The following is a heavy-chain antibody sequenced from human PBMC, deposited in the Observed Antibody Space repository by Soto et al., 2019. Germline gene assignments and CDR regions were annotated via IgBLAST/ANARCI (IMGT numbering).Heavy chain of an antibody. Sequence: GGSLRLSCAASGFTVSSNYMNWVRQAPGKGLEWVSVIYSGGSTYYADSVKGRFTISRDNSKNTLYLQMNSLRAEDTAVYYCARDFRSGQGYYGMDVWGQGTTVTVSS. CDR1: GFTVSSNY. J-gene: IGHJ6*02. V-gene: IGHV3-53*01. CDR2: IYSGGST. CDR3: ARDFRSGQGYYGMDV. D-gene: IGHD3-3*01.